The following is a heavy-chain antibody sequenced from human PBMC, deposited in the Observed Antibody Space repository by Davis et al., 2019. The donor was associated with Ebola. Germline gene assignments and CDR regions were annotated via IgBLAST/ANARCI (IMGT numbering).Heavy chain of an antibody. J-gene: IGHJ3*02. CDR3: AKTTYYDAFDI. V-gene: IGHV1-18*01. CDR1: GYTFTSYG. CDR2: ISAYNGNT. D-gene: IGHD4-17*01. Sequence: AASVKVSCKASGYTFTSYGITWVRQAPGQGLEWMGWISAYNGNTNYAQKLQGRVTMPTDTSTSTAYMELRSLRSDDTAVYYCAKTTYYDAFDIWGQGTMVTVSS.